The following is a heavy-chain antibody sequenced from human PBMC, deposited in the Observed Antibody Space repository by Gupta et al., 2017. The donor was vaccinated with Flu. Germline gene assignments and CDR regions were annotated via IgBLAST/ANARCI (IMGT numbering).Heavy chain of an antibody. V-gene: IGHV3-33*01. Sequence: QVQLVESGGGVVQPGRSLRLSCAASGFTFSSYGMHWVRQAPGKGLEWVAVRWYDGSNKYYADSVKGRFTISRDNSKNTLYLQMNSLRAEDTAVYYCASQYYDFWSGPGDVWGQGTTVTVSS. CDR1: GFTFSSYG. CDR2: RWYDGSNK. D-gene: IGHD3-3*01. J-gene: IGHJ6*02. CDR3: ASQYYDFWSGPGDV.